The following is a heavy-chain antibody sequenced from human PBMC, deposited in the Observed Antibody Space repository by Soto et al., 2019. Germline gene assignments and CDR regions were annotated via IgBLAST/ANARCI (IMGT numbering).Heavy chain of an antibody. V-gene: IGHV3-7*05. Sequence: EVQLVESGGGLVQPGGSLRLSCAASGFTFSSYWMSWVRQAPGKGLEWVANIKQDGSETYYVDSVKGRFTISRDNAKNSLYLQMNSLRAEDTAVYYCARDGEYCSSTSCYGGVYYGMDVWGQGTKVTVSS. D-gene: IGHD2-2*01. J-gene: IGHJ6*02. CDR2: IKQDGSET. CDR1: GFTFSSYW. CDR3: ARDGEYCSSTSCYGGVYYGMDV.